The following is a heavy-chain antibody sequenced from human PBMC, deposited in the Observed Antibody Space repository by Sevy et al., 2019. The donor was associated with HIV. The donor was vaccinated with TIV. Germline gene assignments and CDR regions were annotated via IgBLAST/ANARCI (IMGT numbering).Heavy chain of an antibody. V-gene: IGHV3-30*18. CDR3: AKDLLQLTIKELAQDYYYGMDV. Sequence: GGSLRLSCAASGFTFSNYGIHWVRQAPGKGLEWVAITSYDGHNNYYEDSVKGRVTISRDNSKNTLYLQMNSLRAEDTAVYYCAKDLLQLTIKELAQDYYYGMDVWGQGTTVTVSS. J-gene: IGHJ6*02. CDR1: GFTFSNYG. D-gene: IGHD1-26*01. CDR2: TSYDGHNN.